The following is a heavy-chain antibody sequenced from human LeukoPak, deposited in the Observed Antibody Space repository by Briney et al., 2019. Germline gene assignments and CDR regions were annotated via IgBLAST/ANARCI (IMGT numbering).Heavy chain of an antibody. D-gene: IGHD6-13*01. J-gene: IGHJ6*04. V-gene: IGHV4-34*01. CDR3: AGGGYIAAAGTSSEYYYYGMDV. CDR1: GGSVSGYY. Sequence: SETLSLTCAVYGGSVSGYYWSWIRQPPGQGREWIGEINHSGSTNYNPSLKSRVTISVDTSKNQFSLKLSSVTAADTAVYYCAGGGYIAAAGTSSEYYYYGMDVWGKGTTVTVSS. CDR2: INHSGST.